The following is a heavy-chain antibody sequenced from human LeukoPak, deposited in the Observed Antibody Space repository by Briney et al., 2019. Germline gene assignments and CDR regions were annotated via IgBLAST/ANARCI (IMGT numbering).Heavy chain of an antibody. Sequence: SETLSLTCAVYGGSFSGYYWSWIRQPPGKGLEWIGEINHSGSTNYNPSLKSRVTISVDTSKNQFSLKLSSVTAADTAVYYCARGVLRYFDWLNGDYYYMDVWGKGTTVTISS. CDR2: INHSGST. CDR3: ARGVLRYFDWLNGDYYYMDV. V-gene: IGHV4-34*01. D-gene: IGHD3-9*01. J-gene: IGHJ6*03. CDR1: GGSFSGYY.